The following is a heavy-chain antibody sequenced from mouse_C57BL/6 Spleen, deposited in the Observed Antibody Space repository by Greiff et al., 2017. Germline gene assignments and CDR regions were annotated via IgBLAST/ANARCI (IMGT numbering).Heavy chain of an antibody. Sequence: VQRVESGPGLVQPSQSLSITCTVSGFSLTSYGVHWVRQPPGKGLEWLGVIWSGGSTDYNAAFISRLSISKDNSKSQVFFKMNSLQADDTAIYYCATSITTVVDYYYAMDYWGQGTSVTVSS. D-gene: IGHD1-1*01. CDR1: GFSLTSYG. CDR2: IWSGGST. CDR3: ATSITTVVDYYYAMDY. V-gene: IGHV2-4*01. J-gene: IGHJ4*01.